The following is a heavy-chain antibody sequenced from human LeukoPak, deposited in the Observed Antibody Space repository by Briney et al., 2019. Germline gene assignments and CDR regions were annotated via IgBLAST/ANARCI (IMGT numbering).Heavy chain of an antibody. D-gene: IGHD6-6*01. CDR2: IYHSGST. Sequence: KASETLSLTCIVSGGSISSTTYYWNWIRQPPGKGLEWIGYIYHSGSTNYNPSLQSRVTISVDTSKNQFSLNLNSVTAADTAVYYCARGGAARLHFQNWGQGTLVTVSS. J-gene: IGHJ1*01. CDR1: GGSISSTTYY. V-gene: IGHV4-61*01. CDR3: ARGGAARLHFQN.